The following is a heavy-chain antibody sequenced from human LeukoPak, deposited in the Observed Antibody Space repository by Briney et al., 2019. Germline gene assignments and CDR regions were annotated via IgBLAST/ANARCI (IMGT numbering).Heavy chain of an antibody. CDR3: ASSGWYGLIDY. CDR1: GFTFSSYV. Sequence: GGSLRLSCAASGFTFSSYVMNWVRQAPGKGLEWVSAISGSGGSTYYADSVKGRFTISRDNSKNTLYLQMNSLRAEDTAVYYCASSGWYGLIDYWGQGTLVTVSS. CDR2: ISGSGGST. D-gene: IGHD6-19*01. J-gene: IGHJ4*02. V-gene: IGHV3-23*01.